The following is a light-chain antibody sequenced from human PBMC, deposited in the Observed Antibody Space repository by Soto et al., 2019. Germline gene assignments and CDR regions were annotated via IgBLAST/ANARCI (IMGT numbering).Light chain of an antibody. J-gene: IGKJ5*01. CDR3: QQYSNWPIT. CDR2: GAS. CDR1: QSVSSN. V-gene: IGKV3-15*01. Sequence: EIVMTQSPATLSVSPWERATLSCRASQSVSSNLAWYQQKPGQAPRLLIYGASTRATGIPARFSGSGSGTEFTLTISSLQSEDFAVYYCQQYSNWPITFGQGTQLEIK.